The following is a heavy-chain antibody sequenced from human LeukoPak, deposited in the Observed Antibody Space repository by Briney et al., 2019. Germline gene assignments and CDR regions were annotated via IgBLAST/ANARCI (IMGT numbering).Heavy chain of an antibody. CDR3: ATDPVGYCNANGCYSVDY. CDR1: GYTLTELS. CDR2: FDPEHGET. Sequence: ASVKVSCKVSGYTLTELSMHWVRQAPGKGLEWMGGFDPEHGETVYAQKFQGRLTMTEDTATHTAYMELSSLRSDDTAVYYCATDPVGYCNANGCYSVDYWGQGTLVTVSS. V-gene: IGHV1-24*01. J-gene: IGHJ4*02. D-gene: IGHD2-15*01.